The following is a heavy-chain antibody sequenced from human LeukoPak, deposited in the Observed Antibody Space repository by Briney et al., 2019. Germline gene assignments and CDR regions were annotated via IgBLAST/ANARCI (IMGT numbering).Heavy chain of an antibody. Sequence: GPSVEVSCKTSGYTFTGNFMHWVRHAPGQGPEWMGWINPNNGDTNYAQKFQGRVTMTRVTAITTAYMELRSLRSDDTAVYYCARTRGTHISMAYLDSWGQGTLVTVSS. V-gene: IGHV1-2*02. D-gene: IGHD1-1*01. J-gene: IGHJ4*02. CDR3: ARTRGTHISMAYLDS. CDR2: INPNNGDT. CDR1: GYTFTGNF.